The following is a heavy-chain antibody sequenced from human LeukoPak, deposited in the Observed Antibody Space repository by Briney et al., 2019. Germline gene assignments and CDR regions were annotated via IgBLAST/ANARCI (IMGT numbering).Heavy chain of an antibody. V-gene: IGHV3-23*01. D-gene: IGHD3-9*01. CDR3: AKGVSGDILTGPYFDY. Sequence: GSLRLSCAASGFTFSSYAMSWVRQAPGKGLEWVSAISGSGGSTYYADSVKGRFTISRDNSKNTLYLQMNSLRAEDTAVYYCAKGVSGDILTGPYFDYWGQGTLVTVSS. CDR1: GFTFSSYA. CDR2: ISGSGGST. J-gene: IGHJ4*02.